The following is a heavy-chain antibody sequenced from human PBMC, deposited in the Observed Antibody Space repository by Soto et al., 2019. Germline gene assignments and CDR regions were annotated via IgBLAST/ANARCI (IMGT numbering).Heavy chain of an antibody. D-gene: IGHD3-3*01. J-gene: IGHJ6*03. CDR3: ARGRGVLRFLEWLSPYMDV. V-gene: IGHV4-34*01. Sequence: TSETLSLTCAAYGGSYGGYYWSWNRQPPGKGPQWNTEINHSGSTNYNPSLKSRVTISVDTSNNQFSLKLSSVAAADRAVYYCARGRGVLRFLEWLSPYMDVWGKGTTVTVSS. CDR2: INHSGST. CDR1: GGSYGGYY.